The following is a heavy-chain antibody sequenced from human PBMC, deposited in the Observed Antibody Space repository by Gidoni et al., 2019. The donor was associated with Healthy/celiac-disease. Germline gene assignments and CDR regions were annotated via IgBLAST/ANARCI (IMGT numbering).Heavy chain of an antibody. J-gene: IGHJ4*02. Sequence: EVQLLESGGGLVQPGGSLRLSCAASGFTFSSYAMSGVRQAPGKGLEWVAAISGSGGSTYYADSVKGRFTISRDNSKNTLYLQMNSLRAEDTAVYYCAKDFYSGSYLLMDYWGQGTLVTVSS. CDR2: ISGSGGST. CDR3: AKDFYSGSYLLMDY. V-gene: IGHV3-23*01. CDR1: GFTFSSYA. D-gene: IGHD1-26*01.